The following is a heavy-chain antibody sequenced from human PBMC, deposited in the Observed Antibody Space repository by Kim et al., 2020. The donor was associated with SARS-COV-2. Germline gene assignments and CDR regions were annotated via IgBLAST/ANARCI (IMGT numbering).Heavy chain of an antibody. CDR1: GGSISSYY. J-gene: IGHJ5*02. CDR3: ARGLLNCYDRRFDP. Sequence: SETLSLTCTVSGGSISSYYWSWIRQPPGKGLEWIGYIYYSGSTNYNPSLKSRVTISVDTSKNQFSLKLSSVTAADTAVYYCARGLLNCYDRRFDPWGQGTLVTVSS. V-gene: IGHV4-59*01. D-gene: IGHD3-22*01. CDR2: IYYSGST.